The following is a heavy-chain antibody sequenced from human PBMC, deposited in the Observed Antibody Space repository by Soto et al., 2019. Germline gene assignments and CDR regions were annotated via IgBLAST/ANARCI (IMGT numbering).Heavy chain of an antibody. Sequence: PGGSLRLSCAASGFTFGTYAMHWVRQAPGKGLEWVAGIWYDGRIENYADSVKGRFSISRDNSKSTVSPHMNSLRVEDTAIYYCARADCGGQCACDYWGQGTLVTVSS. D-gene: IGHD2-21*01. CDR3: ARADCGGQCACDY. J-gene: IGHJ4*02. CDR1: GFTFGTYA. V-gene: IGHV3-33*01. CDR2: IWYDGRIE.